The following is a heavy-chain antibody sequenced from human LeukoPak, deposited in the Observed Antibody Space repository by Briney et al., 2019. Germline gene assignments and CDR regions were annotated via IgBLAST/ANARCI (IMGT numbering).Heavy chain of an antibody. CDR2: IYRSGST. V-gene: IGHV4-61*09. CDR1: GGSISSGSYY. J-gene: IGHJ5*02. Sequence: PSQTLSLTCTVSGGSISSGSYYWSWIRQPAGKRLEWIGHIYRSGSTNYNPSLKSRVTISVDASKNQFSLKLSSVTAADTAVYYCARERAYYDILPRWFDPWGQGSLVTVSS. CDR3: ARERAYYDILPRWFDP. D-gene: IGHD3-9*01.